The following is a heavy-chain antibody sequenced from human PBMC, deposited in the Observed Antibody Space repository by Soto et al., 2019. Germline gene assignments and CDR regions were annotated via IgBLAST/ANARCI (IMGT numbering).Heavy chain of an antibody. CDR1: RFTFSSNW. J-gene: IGHJ3*02. CDR3: AGELATAVDI. CDR2: INSDGSST. D-gene: IGHD1-1*01. Sequence: EVQLVESGGGLVQPGGSLRLSCTTSRFTFSSNWMHWVRQAPGKGLVWVSRINSDGSSTSSADSVKGRFTISRDNEKNTLYLQMNSLRAEDTAVYYCAGELATAVDIWGQGTMVNGSS. V-gene: IGHV3-74*01.